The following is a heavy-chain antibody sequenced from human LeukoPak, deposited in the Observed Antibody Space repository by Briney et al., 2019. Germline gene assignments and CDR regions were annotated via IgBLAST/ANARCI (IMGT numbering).Heavy chain of an antibody. CDR1: GFAVSTNY. J-gene: IGHJ5*02. CDR2: IYSDGST. V-gene: IGHV3-66*02. CDR3: ARDQRSESYYPWGWFDP. Sequence: GGSLRLSCAASGFAVSTNYLSWVRQAPGKGLEWVSVIYSDGSTYYTDSVKGRFTISRDDSKNTLYLQMNSLRPEDTAVYYCARDQRSESYYPWGWFDPWGQGTLVTVSS. D-gene: IGHD1-26*01.